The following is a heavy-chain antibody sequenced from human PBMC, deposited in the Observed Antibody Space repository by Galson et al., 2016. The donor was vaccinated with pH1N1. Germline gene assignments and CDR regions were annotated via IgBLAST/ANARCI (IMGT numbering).Heavy chain of an antibody. J-gene: IGHJ5*02. V-gene: IGHV4-31*03. D-gene: IGHD1-1*01. CDR3: ARGRPPERWFDP. CDR1: GASISSGYNY. Sequence: TLSLTCTVSGASISSGYNYWNWIRQHPGKGLEWIGYIYNSGSTYYNPSLQSRLTISVDTSKNPISLHLSSVTAADTAVYYCARGRPPERWFDPWGQGTLVTVSS. CDR2: IYNSGST.